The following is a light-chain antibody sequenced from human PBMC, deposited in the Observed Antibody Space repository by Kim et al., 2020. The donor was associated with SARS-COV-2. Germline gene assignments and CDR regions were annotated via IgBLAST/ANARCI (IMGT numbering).Light chain of an antibody. CDR1: SSNIGSNY. V-gene: IGLV1-47*02. CDR3: AVWDDSLSGRV. J-gene: IGLJ3*02. CDR2: SNN. Sequence: GQTVTISCCGSSSNIGSNYVYWYQHLPGTTPKLLIYSNNQRPSGVPDRFSGSKSGTSASLAISGLRSEDEADYYCAVWDDSLSGRVFGGGTQLTVL.